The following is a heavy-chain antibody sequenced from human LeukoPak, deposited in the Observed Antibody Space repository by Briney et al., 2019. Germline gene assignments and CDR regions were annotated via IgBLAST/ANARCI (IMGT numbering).Heavy chain of an antibody. J-gene: IGHJ4*02. CDR2: INPSGGST. CDR1: GYTFTSYH. V-gene: IGHV1-46*01. CDR3: ASLDY. Sequence: ASVKVSCKASGYTFTSYHMYWVRQAPGQGLEWMGIINPSGGSTTYAQKFQGRVTMTRDTSTSTVYMELSRLRSDDTAVYYCASLDYWGQGTLVTVSS.